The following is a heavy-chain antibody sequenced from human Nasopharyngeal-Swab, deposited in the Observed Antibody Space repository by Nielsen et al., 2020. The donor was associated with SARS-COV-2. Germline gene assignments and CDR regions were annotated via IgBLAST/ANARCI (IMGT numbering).Heavy chain of an antibody. CDR1: GGTFSSYA. CDR3: ARGDGRYYFDY. CDR2: IIPILGIT. J-gene: IGHJ4*02. V-gene: IGHV1-69*10. Sequence: SVKVSCKASGGTFSSYAISWVRQAPGQGLEWMGGIIPILGITNYAQKFQGRVTITADKSTSTAYMELSSLRSEDTAVYYCARGDGRYYFDYWGQGTLVTVSS. D-gene: IGHD5-24*01.